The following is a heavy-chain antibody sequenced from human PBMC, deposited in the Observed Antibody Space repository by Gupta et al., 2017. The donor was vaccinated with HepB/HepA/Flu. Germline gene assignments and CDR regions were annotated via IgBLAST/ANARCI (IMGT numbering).Heavy chain of an antibody. CDR1: GYTFTDKI. V-gene: IGHV1-2*02. CDR2: IHPNSGGT. Sequence: QVQLEQSGAEVKKPGASENVSCTPSGYTFTDKIIHWVRQATGQGLEWIGWIHPNSGGTNYAQKFRGRVTMTRDTSTSSVDMEVTSLRSDDAAIYYCARSFNYFMDVWGKGTTVTVSS. J-gene: IGHJ6*03. D-gene: IGHD3-16*02. CDR3: ARSFNYFMDV.